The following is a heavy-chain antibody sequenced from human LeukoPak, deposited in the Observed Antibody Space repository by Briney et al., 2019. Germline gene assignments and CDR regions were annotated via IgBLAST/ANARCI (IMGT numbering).Heavy chain of an antibody. J-gene: IGHJ4*02. D-gene: IGHD2-2*03. CDR3: ARSDGYCSSISCQNIDY. Sequence: ASVKVSCKASGGTFSSYAISWVRQAPGQGLEWMGWISAYNGNTNYAQKLQGRVTMTTDTSTSTAYMELRSLRSDDTAVYYCARSDGYCSSISCQNIDYWGQGTLVTVSS. V-gene: IGHV1-18*01. CDR2: ISAYNGNT. CDR1: GGTFSSYA.